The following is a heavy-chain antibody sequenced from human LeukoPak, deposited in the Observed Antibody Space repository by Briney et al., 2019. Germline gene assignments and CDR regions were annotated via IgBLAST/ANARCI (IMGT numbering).Heavy chain of an antibody. CDR1: GDSVSSNSAA. D-gene: IGHD3-22*01. CDR2: TYYRSKWYN. CDR3: ARARLITMITYYYYGMDV. Sequence: SQTLSLTCAISGDSVSSNSAAWSWIRQSPSRGLEWLGRTYYRSKWYNDYAVSVKSRITIKPDTSKNQFSLQLNSVTPEDTAVYYCARARLITMITYYYYGMDVWGQGTTVTVSS. J-gene: IGHJ6*02. V-gene: IGHV6-1*01.